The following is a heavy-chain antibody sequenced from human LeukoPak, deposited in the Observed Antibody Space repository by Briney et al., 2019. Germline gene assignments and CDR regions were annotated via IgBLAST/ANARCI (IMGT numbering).Heavy chain of an antibody. V-gene: IGHV3-7*01. CDR3: ARRGSYSLFDY. D-gene: IGHD1-26*01. Sequence: PGGSLRLSCEASGFTFSSYWMSWVRQAPGKGLEWVANMKQDGSEIYYVGSVRGRFTIPRDNAKNSLYLQMNSLRAEDTAVYYCARRGSYSLFDYWGPGTLVTVSS. J-gene: IGHJ4*02. CDR2: MKQDGSEI. CDR1: GFTFSSYW.